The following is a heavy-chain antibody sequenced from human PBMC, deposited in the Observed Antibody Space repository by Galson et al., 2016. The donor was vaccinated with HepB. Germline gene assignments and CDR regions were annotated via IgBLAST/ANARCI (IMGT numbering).Heavy chain of an antibody. V-gene: IGHV3-23*01. J-gene: IGHJ6*02. CDR3: VATLRMRGMDV. Sequence: SLRLSCAASGFTFSSYVMNWVRPAPGNGLGWVSSISNSGGSTYNAGSGKGRFTISRDNSKDIVHLQMNSLRAEDSAVYYCVATLRMRGMDVWGQGSTVTVSS. CDR1: GFTFSSYV. D-gene: IGHD3-10*01. CDR2: ISNSGGST.